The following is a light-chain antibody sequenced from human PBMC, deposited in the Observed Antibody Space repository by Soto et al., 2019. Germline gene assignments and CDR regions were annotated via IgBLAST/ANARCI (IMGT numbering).Light chain of an antibody. J-gene: IGKJ4*01. CDR1: QSISTY. V-gene: IGKV1-39*01. CDR3: QQTYRAPLT. CDR2: GAS. Sequence: DIPMTQSPSSLSASVGDRVTITCRASQSISTYLNWYQQKPGKAPKVLIYGASSLQSGVTSRFSGGGSGTDFTLSISSLQPEDFATYYCQQTYRAPLTFGGGTNVEIK.